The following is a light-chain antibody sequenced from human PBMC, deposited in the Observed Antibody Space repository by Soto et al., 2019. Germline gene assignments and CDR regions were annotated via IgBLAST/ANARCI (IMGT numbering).Light chain of an antibody. CDR2: DNN. CDR3: GTWDSSLSTTGV. CDR1: SSNIGSNY. V-gene: IGLV1-51*01. Sequence: QSVLTQPPSVSATPGQKVTISCSGSSSNIGSNYVSWYQQLPGTAPKLLIYDNNKRPSGIPDRFSGSKSGTSATLGITALQTGDEADYYCGTWDSSLSTTGVFGGGTKLTVL. J-gene: IGLJ3*02.